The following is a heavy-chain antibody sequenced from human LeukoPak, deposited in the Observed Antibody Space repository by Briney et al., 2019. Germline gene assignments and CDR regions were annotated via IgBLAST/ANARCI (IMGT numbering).Heavy chain of an antibody. CDR1: GFPFSSYA. D-gene: IGHD6-19*01. V-gene: IGHV3-30*04. Sequence: GRSLLLSCAASGFPFSSYAMHWVRPAPGKGLEWVAVISYDGSNKYYADSVKGRFTISRDNSKNTLYLQMNSLRAEDTAVYYCAGDEAGTNQLDYWGQGTLVTVSS. CDR2: ISYDGSNK. CDR3: AGDEAGTNQLDY. J-gene: IGHJ4*02.